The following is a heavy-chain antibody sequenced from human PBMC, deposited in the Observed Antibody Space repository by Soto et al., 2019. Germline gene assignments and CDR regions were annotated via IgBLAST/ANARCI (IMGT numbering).Heavy chain of an antibody. Sequence: EVQLVESGGGLVQPGRSLRLSCAASGFTFDDYAMHWVRQAPGKGLEWVSGISWNSGSIGYADSVKGRFTISRDNAKNSLYLQMNSLRAEDTALYYCAKDSGYDFGGVFDYWGQGTLVTVSS. D-gene: IGHD5-12*01. V-gene: IGHV3-9*01. J-gene: IGHJ4*02. CDR2: ISWNSGSI. CDR3: AKDSGYDFGGVFDY. CDR1: GFTFDDYA.